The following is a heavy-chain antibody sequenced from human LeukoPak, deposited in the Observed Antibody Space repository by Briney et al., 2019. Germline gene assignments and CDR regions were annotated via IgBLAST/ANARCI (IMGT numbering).Heavy chain of an antibody. Sequence: PSEALSLTCAVSGDSISSRNWWSWVRQPPGKGLDWIGKISHGGSTKYNPSLKNRVTIPKDNFKNEFSLRLNSVTAADTAVYFCTRSGGWWSLDYWGQGALVTVSS. CDR3: TRSGGWWSLDY. V-gene: IGHV4-4*02. CDR2: ISHGGST. CDR1: GDSISSRNW. D-gene: IGHD2-8*02. J-gene: IGHJ4*02.